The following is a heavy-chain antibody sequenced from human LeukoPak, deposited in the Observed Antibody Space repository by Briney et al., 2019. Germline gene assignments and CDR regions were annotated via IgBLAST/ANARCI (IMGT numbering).Heavy chain of an antibody. D-gene: IGHD2-21*02. CDR3: ARDLGPGGDEYYFDY. J-gene: IGHJ4*02. V-gene: IGHV1-2*02. CDR2: INPNSGGT. Sequence: GASVKVSYKASGYTFTGYYMHWVRQAPGQGLEWMGWINPNSGGTNYAQKFQGRVTMTRDTSISTAYMELSRLRSDDTAVYYCARDLGPGGDEYYFDYWGQGTLVTVSS. CDR1: GYTFTGYY.